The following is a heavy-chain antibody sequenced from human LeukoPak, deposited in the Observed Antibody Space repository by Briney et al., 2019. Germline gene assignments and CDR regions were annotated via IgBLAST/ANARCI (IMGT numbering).Heavy chain of an antibody. J-gene: IGHJ5*02. V-gene: IGHV1-8*01. D-gene: IGHD5-24*01. CDR2: MNPNSGNT. Sequence: ASVKVSCKASGYTFTSYDINWVRQATGQGLEWMGWMNPNSGNTGYAQKFQGRVTITRNTSIRTAYMELSSVRSEDTAVYYCARGWLQTFDPWGQGTLVTVSS. CDR3: ARGWLQTFDP. CDR1: GYTFTSYD.